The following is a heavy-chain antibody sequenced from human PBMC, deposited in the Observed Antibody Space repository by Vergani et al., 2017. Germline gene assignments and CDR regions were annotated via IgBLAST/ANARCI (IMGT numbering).Heavy chain of an antibody. J-gene: IGHJ5*01. D-gene: IGHD3-9*01. CDR1: GFSFNSYW. CDR2: IKSDGSIT. CDR3: ARARCIETCYMSNWLDS. V-gene: IGHV3-74*03. Sequence: DVHLAESGGGFFQPGGSLRLSCSASGFSFNSYWMHWVRQVPGKGLLWVSRIKSDGSITAYADSVKGRFTIARDNAQNTLYLQMNSLRVEETGVYYCARARCIETCYMSNWLDSRGQGTLVTVSS.